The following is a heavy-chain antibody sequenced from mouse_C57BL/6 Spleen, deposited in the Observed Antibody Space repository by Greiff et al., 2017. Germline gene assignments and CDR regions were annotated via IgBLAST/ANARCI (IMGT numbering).Heavy chain of an antibody. CDR2: INPITGGT. J-gene: IGHJ2*01. Sequence: EVQLQQSGPELVKPGASVKISCKASGYSFTGYYMNWVKQSPEKSLEWIGEINPITGGTTYNQKFKAKATLTVDKSSSTASMQLMSLTSEDSAVYYCAVGPFDYWDRGTTPTVSA. CDR3: AVGPFDY. D-gene: IGHD4-1*01. CDR1: GYSFTGYY. V-gene: IGHV1-42*01.